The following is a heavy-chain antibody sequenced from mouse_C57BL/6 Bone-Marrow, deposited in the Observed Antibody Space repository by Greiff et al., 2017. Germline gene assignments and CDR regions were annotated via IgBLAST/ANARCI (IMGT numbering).Heavy chain of an antibody. CDR2: INPSNGGT. Sequence: VQLQQSGTELVKPGASVKLSCKASGYTFTSYWMHWVKQRPGQGLEWIGNINPSNGGTNYNEKFKSKATLTVDKSSSTAYMQLSSLTSEDSAVYYCARRHENYGNYDWYFDVWGTGTTVTVSS. D-gene: IGHD2-1*01. V-gene: IGHV1-53*01. CDR1: GYTFTSYW. CDR3: ARRHENYGNYDWYFDV. J-gene: IGHJ1*03.